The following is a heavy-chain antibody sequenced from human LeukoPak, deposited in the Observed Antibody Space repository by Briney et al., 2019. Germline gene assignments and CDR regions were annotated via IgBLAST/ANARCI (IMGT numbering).Heavy chain of an antibody. J-gene: IGHJ6*02. CDR3: ARAGCGGDCYSGKSLGDYYYYGMDV. D-gene: IGHD2-21*02. V-gene: IGHV3-30-3*01. CDR2: ISYDGSNK. Sequence: GGSLRLSCAASGFTFSSYAMHWVRQAPGKGLEWVAVISYDGSNKYYADSVKGRFTISRDNSKNTLYLQMNSLRAEDTAVYYCARAGCGGDCYSGKSLGDYYYYGMDVWGQGTTVTVSS. CDR1: GFTFSSYA.